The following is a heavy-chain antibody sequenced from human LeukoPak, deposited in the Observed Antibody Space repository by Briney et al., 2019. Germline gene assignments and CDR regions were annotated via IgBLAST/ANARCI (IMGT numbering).Heavy chain of an antibody. CDR1: GFTFDDYG. CDR3: AREGGSGSREFDY. J-gene: IGHJ4*02. Sequence: GGSLRHSCAASGFTFDDYGMSWVRQAPGKGLEWVSVIYSGGSTYYADSVKGRFTISRDNSKNTLYLQMNSLRAEDTAVYYCAREGGSGSREFDYWGQGTLVTVSS. CDR2: IYSGGST. D-gene: IGHD3-10*01. V-gene: IGHV3-53*01.